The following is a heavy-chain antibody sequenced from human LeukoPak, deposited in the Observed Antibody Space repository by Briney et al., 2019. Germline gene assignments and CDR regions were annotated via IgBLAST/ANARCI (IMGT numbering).Heavy chain of an antibody. CDR1: GFTFSSYE. CDR2: ISSSGSTI. D-gene: IGHD6-13*01. J-gene: IGHJ4*02. Sequence: GGSLRLSCAASGFTFSSYEMNWVRQAPGKGLEWVSYISSSGSTIYYADSVKGRFTISRDNAKNSLYLQMNSLRAEDTAVCYCARVFWAAASYFDYWGQGTLVTVSS. CDR3: ARVFWAAASYFDY. V-gene: IGHV3-48*03.